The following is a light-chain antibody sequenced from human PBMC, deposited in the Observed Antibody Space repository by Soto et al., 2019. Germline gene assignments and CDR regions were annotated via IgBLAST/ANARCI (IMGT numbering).Light chain of an antibody. CDR1: QSVSSN. J-gene: IGKJ1*01. Sequence: IEMTQSPATLSVPPGDTATLSCRASQSVSSNVAWYQRRPGQAPRLLIYGASTRATGIPARFSGSGSGTHFTLTISSLLSEDFALYYCQQYNNWPPWTFGQGTKVEIK. V-gene: IGKV3-15*01. CDR2: GAS. CDR3: QQYNNWPPWT.